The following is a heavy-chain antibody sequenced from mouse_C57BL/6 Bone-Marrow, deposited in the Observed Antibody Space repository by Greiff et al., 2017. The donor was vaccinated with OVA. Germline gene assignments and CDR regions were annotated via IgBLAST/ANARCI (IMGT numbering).Heavy chain of an antibody. CDR2: IYPRSGNT. V-gene: IGHV1-81*01. J-gene: IGHJ3*01. CDR1: GYTFTSYG. CDR3: ARDCPWFAY. Sequence: VKLMESGAELARPGASVKLSCKASGYTFTSYGISWVKQRTGQGLEWIGEIYPRSGNTYYNEKFKGKATLTADKSSSTAYMELRSLTSEDSAVYFCARDCPWFAYWGQGTLVTVSA.